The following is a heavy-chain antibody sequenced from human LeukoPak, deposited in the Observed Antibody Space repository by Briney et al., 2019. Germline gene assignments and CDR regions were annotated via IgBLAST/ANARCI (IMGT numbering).Heavy chain of an antibody. V-gene: IGHV1-69*13. Sequence: GASVKVSCKASGGTLSSYAISWVRQAPGQGLEWMGGIIPIFGTANYAQKFQGRVTITADESTSTAYLELSSLRSEDTAVYYCARGVDYVWGSYRPGAFDIWGQGTMVTVSS. CDR2: IIPIFGTA. D-gene: IGHD3-16*02. CDR3: ARGVDYVWGSYRPGAFDI. CDR1: GGTLSSYA. J-gene: IGHJ3*02.